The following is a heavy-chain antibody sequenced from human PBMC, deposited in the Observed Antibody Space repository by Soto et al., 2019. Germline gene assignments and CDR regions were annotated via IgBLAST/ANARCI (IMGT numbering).Heavy chain of an antibody. D-gene: IGHD6-13*01. CDR3: AREKAAAGTGSNYYYGMDV. Sequence: ASVKVSCKASGGTSSSYAISWVRQAPGQGLEWMGGIIPIFGTANYAQKFQGRVTITADESTSTAYMELSSLRSEDTAVYYCAREKAAAGTGSNYYYGMDVWGQGTTVTVSS. CDR1: GGTSSSYA. V-gene: IGHV1-69*13. CDR2: IIPIFGTA. J-gene: IGHJ6*02.